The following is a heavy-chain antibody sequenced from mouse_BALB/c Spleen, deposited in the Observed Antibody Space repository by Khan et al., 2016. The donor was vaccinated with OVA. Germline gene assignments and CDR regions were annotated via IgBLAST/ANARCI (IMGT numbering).Heavy chain of an antibody. CDR3: AKIYGGDFDY. Sequence: VQLKESGPGLVKPSQSLSLTCTVTGYSFTTDYAWNWIRQFPGNKLEWMGYISYSGNTNYNPSLKSRISSTRDTSKNQFFLQLKSVTTEDTARYYCAKIYGGDFDYWGQGTTLTVSS. D-gene: IGHD1-1*01. CDR2: ISYSGNT. J-gene: IGHJ2*01. V-gene: IGHV3-2*02. CDR1: GYSFTTDYA.